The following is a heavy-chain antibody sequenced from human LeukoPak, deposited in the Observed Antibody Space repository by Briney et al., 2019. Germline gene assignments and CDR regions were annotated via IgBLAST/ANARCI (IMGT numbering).Heavy chain of an antibody. J-gene: IGHJ5*02. CDR1: GFTFSSYS. Sequence: GGSLRLSCAASGFTFSSYSMNWVRQAPGKGLEWVSSISSSSSYIYYADSVKGRFTISRDNAKNSLYLQMNSLKADDTAVYYCATYDILTASDLDPWGQGTLVTVSS. CDR3: ATYDILTASDLDP. V-gene: IGHV3-21*01. CDR2: ISSSSSYI. D-gene: IGHD3-9*01.